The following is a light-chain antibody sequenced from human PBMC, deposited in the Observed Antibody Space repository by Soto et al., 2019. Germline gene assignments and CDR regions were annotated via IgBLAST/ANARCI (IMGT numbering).Light chain of an antibody. V-gene: IGKV1-39*01. CDR3: QQSRSPPIT. CDR2: AAS. Sequence: DIQMTQSPTSLSASVGGRVTITCRASKNIYTYLNWYQHNPGEAPKLLIYAASHLQSGVPSRFSGSGSGTDFTLTITGLRPEDFTTYYCQQSRSPPITFGGGTKVEIK. J-gene: IGKJ4*01. CDR1: KNIYTY.